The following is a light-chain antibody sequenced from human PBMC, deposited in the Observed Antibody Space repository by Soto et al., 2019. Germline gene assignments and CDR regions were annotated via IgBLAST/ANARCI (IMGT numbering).Light chain of an antibody. CDR2: TAS. J-gene: IGKJ1*01. Sequence: DLPMTQSPSSLSASVGDRVTITCRASQSISWYLNWYQQKPGKAPKLLIYTASSLQSGVPSRFSGSGSGTDFTLTITSLQPEDFATYYCQQSFSTLWTFGQGTKVEIK. CDR1: QSISWY. V-gene: IGKV1-39*01. CDR3: QQSFSTLWT.